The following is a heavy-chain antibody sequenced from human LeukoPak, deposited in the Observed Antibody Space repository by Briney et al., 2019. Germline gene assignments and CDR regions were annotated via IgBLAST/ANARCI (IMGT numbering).Heavy chain of an antibody. D-gene: IGHD6-6*01. CDR3: ARVIAARGSPCYGMDV. J-gene: IGHJ6*02. CDR2: ISSSSSYI. V-gene: IGHV3-21*01. Sequence: PGGSLRLSCAASGFTFSSYSMNWVRQAPGKGLEWVSSISSSSSYIYYADSVKGRFTISRDNAKNSLYLQMNSLRAEDTAVYYCARVIAARGSPCYGMDVWGQGTTVTVSS. CDR1: GFTFSSYS.